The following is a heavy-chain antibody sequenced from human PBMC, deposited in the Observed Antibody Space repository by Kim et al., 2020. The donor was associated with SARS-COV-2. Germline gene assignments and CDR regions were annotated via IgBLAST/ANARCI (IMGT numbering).Heavy chain of an antibody. CDR3: ARDPRITIPLGYGMDV. CDR1: GYTFTSYY. V-gene: IGHV1-46*01. Sequence: ASVKVSCKASGYTFTSYYMHWVRQAPGQGLEWMGIINPSGGSTSYAQKFQGRVTMTRDTSTSTVYMELSSLRSEDTAVYYCARDPRITIPLGYGMDVWGQGTTVTVSS. CDR2: INPSGGST. D-gene: IGHD3-3*01. J-gene: IGHJ6*02.